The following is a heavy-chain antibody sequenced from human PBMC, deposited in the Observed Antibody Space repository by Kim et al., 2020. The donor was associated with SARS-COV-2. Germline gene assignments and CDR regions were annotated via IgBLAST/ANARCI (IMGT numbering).Heavy chain of an antibody. V-gene: IGHV1-69*13. Sequence: SVKVSCKASGGTFSSYAISWVRQAPGQGLEWMGGIIPIFGTANYAQKFQGRVTITADESTSTAYMELSSLRSEDTAVYYCAATPMITFGGVIGVFDYWGQGTLVTVSS. D-gene: IGHD3-16*01. J-gene: IGHJ4*02. CDR2: IIPIFGTA. CDR3: AATPMITFGGVIGVFDY. CDR1: GGTFSSYA.